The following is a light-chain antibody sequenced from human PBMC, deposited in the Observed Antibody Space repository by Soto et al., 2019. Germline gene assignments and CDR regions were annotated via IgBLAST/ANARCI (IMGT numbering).Light chain of an antibody. CDR1: SSDVGGYNY. Sequence: QSVLTQPASVSGSPGQSISISCTGTSSDVGGYNYVSWYQQHPGKAPKLMIYDVTNRPSGVSNRFSGSKSGNTASLTISGLQAEDEADYYCCLYTSTSTWVFGGGTKLTVL. CDR3: CLYTSTSTWV. V-gene: IGLV2-14*01. J-gene: IGLJ2*01. CDR2: DVT.